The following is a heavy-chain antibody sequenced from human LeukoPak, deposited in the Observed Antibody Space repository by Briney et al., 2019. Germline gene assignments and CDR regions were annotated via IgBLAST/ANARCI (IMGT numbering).Heavy chain of an antibody. V-gene: IGHV4-39*07. CDR1: GGSISSSSYY. CDR3: ARGWAGYYGSGRPNWFDP. J-gene: IGHJ5*02. D-gene: IGHD3-10*01. CDR2: IYYSGST. Sequence: PSETLSLTCTVSGGSISSSSYYWGWIRQPPGKGLEWIGSIYYSGSTYYNPSLKSRVTISVDTSKNQFSLKLSSVTAADTAVYYCARGWAGYYGSGRPNWFDPWGQGTLVTVSS.